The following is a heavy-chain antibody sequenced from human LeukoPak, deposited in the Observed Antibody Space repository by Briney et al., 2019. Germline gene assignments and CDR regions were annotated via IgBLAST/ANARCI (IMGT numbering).Heavy chain of an antibody. CDR1: GFTFSSYA. V-gene: IGHV3-30-3*01. CDR3: ARDYYDYGGNCDY. Sequence: PGGSLRLSCAASGFTFSSYAMHWVRQAPGKGLEWVAVISYDGSNKYYADSVKGRFTISRDNSKNTLYLQMNSLRAEDTAVYYCARDYYDYGGNCDYWGQGTLVTVSS. CDR2: ISYDGSNK. J-gene: IGHJ4*02. D-gene: IGHD4-23*01.